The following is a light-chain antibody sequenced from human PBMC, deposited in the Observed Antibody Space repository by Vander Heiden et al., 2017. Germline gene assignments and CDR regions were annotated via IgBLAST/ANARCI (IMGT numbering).Light chain of an antibody. CDR2: RNN. Sequence: GQRVTISCSGSSSNIGSNYVYWYQQLPGTAPKLLIYRNNQRPSGVPDRFSGSKSGTSASLAISGLRSEDEADYYCAAWDDSLSGPGVFGGGTKL. V-gene: IGLV1-47*01. J-gene: IGLJ2*01. CDR1: SSNIGSNY. CDR3: AAWDDSLSGPGV.